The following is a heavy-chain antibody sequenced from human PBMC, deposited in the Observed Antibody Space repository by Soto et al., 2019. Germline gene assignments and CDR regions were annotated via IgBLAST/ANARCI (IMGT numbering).Heavy chain of an antibody. CDR1: GYTFTSYG. CDR2: ISAHNGNT. D-gene: IGHD3-9*01. J-gene: IGHJ4*02. CDR3: ARPLTPTDS. Sequence: QVQLVQSGAEVKKPGASVKVSCKASGYTFTSYGISWVRQAPGQGLEWMGWISAHNGNTIYAQKLQGRVTMTTDTPPSTAYRELRSLRSDAPAVYYCARPLTPTDSWGRGTLVPVSS. V-gene: IGHV1-18*01.